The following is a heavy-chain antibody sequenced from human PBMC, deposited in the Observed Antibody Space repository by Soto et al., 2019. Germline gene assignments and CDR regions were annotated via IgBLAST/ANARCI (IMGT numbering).Heavy chain of an antibody. Sequence: GGSLRLSCAASGFTFSDYYMSWIRQAPGKGLEWVSHISSSGRTIYYADSVKGRFTISRDNAKNSLYLQMNSLRAEDTAVYYGARIYSRSSNLNYWGQGTLVTVSS. V-gene: IGHV3-11*01. CDR3: ARIYSRSSNLNY. CDR1: GFTFSDYY. J-gene: IGHJ4*02. D-gene: IGHD6-6*01. CDR2: ISSSGRTI.